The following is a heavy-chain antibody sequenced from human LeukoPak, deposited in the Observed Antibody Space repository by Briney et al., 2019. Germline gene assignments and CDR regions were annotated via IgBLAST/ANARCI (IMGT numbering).Heavy chain of an antibody. J-gene: IGHJ5*02. CDR2: INHSGST. CDR3: ARDGCSGGSCYSGWEYNWFDP. D-gene: IGHD2-15*01. V-gene: IGHV4-34*01. CDR1: SGSFSGYY. Sequence: PSETLSLTCAVYSGSFSGYYWSWIRQPPGKGLEWIGEINHSGSTNYNPSLKSRVTISVGTSKNQFSLKLSSVTAADTAVYYCARDGCSGGSCYSGWEYNWFDPWGQGTLVTVSS.